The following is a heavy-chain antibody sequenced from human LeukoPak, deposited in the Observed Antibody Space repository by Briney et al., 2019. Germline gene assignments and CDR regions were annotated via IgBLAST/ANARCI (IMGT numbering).Heavy chain of an antibody. CDR1: GGSISSYY. D-gene: IGHD2-2*01. J-gene: IGHJ3*02. CDR3: ARSCSSTSCYGAFDI. V-gene: IGHV4-59*01. Sequence: SETLSLTCTVSGGSISSYYWSWLRQPPGKGLEWIGYIYYSGSTNYNPSLKSRVTISVDTSKNQFSLKLSSVTAADTAVYYCARSCSSTSCYGAFDIWGQGTMVTVSS. CDR2: IYYSGST.